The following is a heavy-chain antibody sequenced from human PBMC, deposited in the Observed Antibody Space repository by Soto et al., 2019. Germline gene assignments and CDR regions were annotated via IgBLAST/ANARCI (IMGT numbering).Heavy chain of an antibody. D-gene: IGHD5-18*01. CDR1: GFTFSSYG. CDR3: AKDGGEGVQLWLWYFDY. CDR2: ISYDGSNK. J-gene: IGHJ4*02. Sequence: GGSLRLSCAASGFTFSSYGMHWVRQAPGKGLEWVAVISYDGSNKYYADSVKGRFTISRDNSKNTLYLQMNSLRAEDTAVYYCAKDGGEGVQLWLWYFDYWGQGTLVTVSS. V-gene: IGHV3-30*18.